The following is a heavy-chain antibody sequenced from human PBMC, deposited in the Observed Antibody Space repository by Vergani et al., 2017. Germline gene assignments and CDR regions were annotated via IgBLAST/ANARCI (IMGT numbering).Heavy chain of an antibody. CDR2: ISYSGST. CDR1: GGSISSSSHF. Sequence: QLQLHKSGPGLVKPSETLSLTCTLSGGSISSSSHFWGWLRQTPGKGLEWIGSISYSGSTYYNPSLKSRVSISVDTSKNQFSLQLSSVTAADSAVYYCAGPDSGYYDSSYYGLDVWGQGTTVTVSS. CDR3: AGPDSGYYDSSYYGLDV. V-gene: IGHV4-39*01. D-gene: IGHD3-3*01. J-gene: IGHJ6*02.